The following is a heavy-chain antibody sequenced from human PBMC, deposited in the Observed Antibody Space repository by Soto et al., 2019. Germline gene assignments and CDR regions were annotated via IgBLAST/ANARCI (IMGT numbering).Heavy chain of an antibody. J-gene: IGHJ6*02. CDR1: GYTFTSYG. CDR3: SRDLAARRVGXV. V-gene: IGHV1-18*01. CDR2: ISAYNGNT. Sequence: SVEVSCKASGYTFTSYGISWVRQAPGQGLEWMGGISAYNGNTNYAQKLQGKVTMTTDTSTSTAYMELRSLISRDTAVDYWSRDLAARRVGXVWGQGTTVXVFS. D-gene: IGHD6-6*01.